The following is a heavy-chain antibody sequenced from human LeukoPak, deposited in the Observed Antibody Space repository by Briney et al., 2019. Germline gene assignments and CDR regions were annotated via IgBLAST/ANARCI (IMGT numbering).Heavy chain of an antibody. D-gene: IGHD3-10*01. CDR3: ARGLQNVLLWFGESPKKYYFDY. V-gene: IGHV4-34*01. CDR2: INHSGST. Sequence: NPSETLSLTCAAYGGSFSGYYWSWIRQPPGKGLEWIGEINHSGSTNYNPSLKSRVTISVDTSKNQFSLKLSSVTAADTAVYYCARGLQNVLLWFGESPKKYYFDYWGQGTLVTVSS. J-gene: IGHJ4*02. CDR1: GGSFSGYY.